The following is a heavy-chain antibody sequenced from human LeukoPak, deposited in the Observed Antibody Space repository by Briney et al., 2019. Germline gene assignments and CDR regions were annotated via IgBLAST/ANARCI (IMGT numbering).Heavy chain of an antibody. V-gene: IGHV3-21*01. D-gene: IGHD3-10*01. CDR1: GFTFTSYT. CDR2: ISSGSSYI. Sequence: GGSLRLSCAASGFTFTSYTMNWVRQAPGKGLEWVSSISSGSSYINYADSVKGRFAISRDDAKSSLYLQMNSLRAEDTAIYYCARDLDYYGSGTYAYWGQGTLVTVSS. CDR3: ARDLDYYGSGTYAY. J-gene: IGHJ4*02.